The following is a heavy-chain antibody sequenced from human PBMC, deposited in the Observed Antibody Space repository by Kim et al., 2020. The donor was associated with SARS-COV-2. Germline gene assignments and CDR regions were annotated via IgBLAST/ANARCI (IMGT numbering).Heavy chain of an antibody. Sequence: GGSLRLSCAASGFTVSSNYMSWVRQAPGKGLEWGSVIYSGGNTYYADSVKGRFTISRDESKNTLYLQMNSLRAEDTAIYYCARGGDSSWFGSYFDYWGQGTLVTVSS. D-gene: IGHD6-13*01. CDR2: IYSGGNT. CDR1: GFTVSSNY. V-gene: IGHV3-66*01. J-gene: IGHJ4*02. CDR3: ARGGDSSWFGSYFDY.